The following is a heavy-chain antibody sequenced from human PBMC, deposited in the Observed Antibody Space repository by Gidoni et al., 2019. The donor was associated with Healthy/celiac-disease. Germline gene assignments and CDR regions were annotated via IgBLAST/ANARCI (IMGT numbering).Heavy chain of an antibody. Sequence: QLQLQESGPGLVKPSETLSLTCTVSGGSISSSSYSWGWIRQPPGKGLEWIGSIYYSGSTYYNPSLKSRVTISVDTSKNQFSLKLSSVTAADTAVYYCARGAIVVVPAAMLDYFDYWGQGTLVTVSS. J-gene: IGHJ4*02. D-gene: IGHD2-2*01. CDR1: GGSISSSSYS. V-gene: IGHV4-39*01. CDR2: IYYSGST. CDR3: ARGAIVVVPAAMLDYFDY.